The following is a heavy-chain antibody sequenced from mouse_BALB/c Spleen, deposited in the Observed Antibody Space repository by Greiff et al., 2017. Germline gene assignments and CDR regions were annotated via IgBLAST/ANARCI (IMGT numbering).Heavy chain of an antibody. J-gene: IGHJ1*01. CDR2: ISSGGSYT. CDR3: TRDRRDWYFDV. Sequence: EVKLVESGGGLVKPGGSLKLSCAASGFTFSSYTMSWVRQTPEKRLEWVATISSGGSYTYYPDSVKGRFTISRDNAKNTLYLQMSSLKSEDTAMYYCTRDRRDWYFDVWGAGTTVTVSS. CDR1: GFTFSSYT. V-gene: IGHV5-6-4*01.